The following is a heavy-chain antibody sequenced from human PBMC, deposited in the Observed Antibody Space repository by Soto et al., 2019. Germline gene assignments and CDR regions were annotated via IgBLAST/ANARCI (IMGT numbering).Heavy chain of an antibody. CDR1: GYTFTSYY. CDR3: ARDGIAAATLLNWFDP. CDR2: INPSGGST. V-gene: IGHV1-46*01. J-gene: IGHJ5*02. Sequence: QVQLVQSGAEVKKPGASVKVSCKASGYTFTSYYMHWVRQAPGQGLEWMGIINPSGGSTSYAQKFQGRVTMTRDTSTSTVDMELSSLRSEDTAVYYCARDGIAAATLLNWFDPWGQGTLVTVSS. D-gene: IGHD6-13*01.